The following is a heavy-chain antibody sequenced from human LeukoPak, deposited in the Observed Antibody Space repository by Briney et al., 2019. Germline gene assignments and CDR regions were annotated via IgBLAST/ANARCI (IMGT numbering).Heavy chain of an antibody. V-gene: IGHV3-23*01. CDR2: ISGGGTDK. CDR1: RFRFSNYA. CDR3: AKGRIQTYMAPEY. Sequence: PGGSLRLSCAASRFRFSNYAMGWVRQAPGKGLEWVSTISGGGTDKYYADSVKGRFTLSRDNSRNLLFLQMSGLRAEDTAIYYCAKGRIQTYMAPEYWGQGTLVTVSS. D-gene: IGHD5-18*01. J-gene: IGHJ4*02.